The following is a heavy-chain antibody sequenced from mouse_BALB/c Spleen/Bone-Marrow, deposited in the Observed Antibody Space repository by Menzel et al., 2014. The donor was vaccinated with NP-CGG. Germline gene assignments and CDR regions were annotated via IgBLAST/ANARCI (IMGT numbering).Heavy chain of an antibody. J-gene: IGHJ4*01. D-gene: IGHD2-12*01. CDR1: GFTFSSYY. Sequence: EVKLVESGGGLVKLGGSLKLSCAASGFTFSSYYMSWVRQTPEKRLELVAAINSNGGSTYYPDTVEGRFTISGDNAKNTLYLQMSSLKSEDTALYYCARLGNDDAMDYWGQGTSVTVSS. CDR2: INSNGGST. CDR3: ARLGNDDAMDY. V-gene: IGHV5-6-2*01.